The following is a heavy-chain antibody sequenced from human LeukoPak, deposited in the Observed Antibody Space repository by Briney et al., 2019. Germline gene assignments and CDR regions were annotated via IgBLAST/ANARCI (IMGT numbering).Heavy chain of an antibody. CDR2: ISSSSSYI. CDR1: GFTFSSYS. Sequence: GGSLRLSCAASGFTFSSYSMNWVRQAPGKGLEWVSSISSSSSYIYYADSVKGRFTISRDNAKNSLYLQMNSLRAEDTAVYYCARVDCSGGSCLVGDCWGQGTLVTVSS. J-gene: IGHJ4*02. CDR3: ARVDCSGGSCLVGDC. V-gene: IGHV3-21*01. D-gene: IGHD2-15*01.